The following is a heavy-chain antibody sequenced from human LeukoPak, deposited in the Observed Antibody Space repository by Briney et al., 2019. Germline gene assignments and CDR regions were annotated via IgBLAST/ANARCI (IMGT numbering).Heavy chain of an antibody. J-gene: IGHJ2*01. CDR3: ARGYGAAARGYFDL. CDR1: GGSFSGYY. V-gene: IGHV4-34*01. CDR2: INHSGST. D-gene: IGHD6-13*01. Sequence: SETLSLTCAVYGGSFSGYYWSWIRQPPGKGLEWIGEINHSGSTNYNPSLKSRVTISVDTSKNQFSLKLSSLTAAGTAVYYCARGYGAAARGYFDLWGRGTLLTVSS.